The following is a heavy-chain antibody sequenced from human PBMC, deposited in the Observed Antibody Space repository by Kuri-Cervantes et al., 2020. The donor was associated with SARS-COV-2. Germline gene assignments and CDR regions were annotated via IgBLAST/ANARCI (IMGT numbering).Heavy chain of an antibody. CDR2: INGDGSYT. CDR3: ARDGAAKAPLFDF. D-gene: IGHD6-13*01. V-gene: IGHV3-74*01. J-gene: IGHJ4*02. Sequence: GESLKISCAASEFSFKDYWMHWVRQVPGRGLEWVSRINGDGSYTVYADSVKGRFTISRDNAKNSLYLQMNSLRAEDTAVYYCARDGAAKAPLFDFWGQGSLVTVSS. CDR1: EFSFKDYW.